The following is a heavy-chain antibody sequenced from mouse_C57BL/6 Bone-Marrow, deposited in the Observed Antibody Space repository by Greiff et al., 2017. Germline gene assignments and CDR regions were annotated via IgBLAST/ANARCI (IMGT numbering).Heavy chain of an antibody. CDR1: GYAFTNYL. V-gene: IGHV1-54*01. CDR3: ARSGYGSSYGAMDY. Sequence: VQLQQSGAELVRPGTSVKVSCKASGYAFTNYLIEWVKQRPGQGLEWIGVINPGSGGTNYNEKFKGKATLTADKSSSTAYMQLSSLTSEDSAVYFCARSGYGSSYGAMDYWGQGTSVTVSS. CDR2: INPGSGGT. J-gene: IGHJ4*01. D-gene: IGHD1-1*01.